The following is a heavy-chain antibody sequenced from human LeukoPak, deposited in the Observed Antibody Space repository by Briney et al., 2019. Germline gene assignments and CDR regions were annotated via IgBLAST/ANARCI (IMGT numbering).Heavy chain of an antibody. D-gene: IGHD1-26*01. CDR3: AGLSGSFD. CDR1: GFTFSSYS. CDR2: ISSSSSYI. J-gene: IGHJ4*02. Sequence: GGSLRLSCAASGFTFSSYSMNWVRQAPGKGLEWVSSISSSSSYIYYADSVKGRFTISRDNAKNSLYLRMNSRIAEDTAVYYCAGLSGSFDWGQGTLVTVSS. V-gene: IGHV3-21*01.